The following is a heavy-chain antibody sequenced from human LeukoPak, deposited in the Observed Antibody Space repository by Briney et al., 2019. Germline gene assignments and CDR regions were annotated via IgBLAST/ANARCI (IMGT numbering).Heavy chain of an antibody. Sequence: GGSLRLSCAASGFALSTYSMNWVRQAPGKGLVWVSRINSDGSSTSYADSVKGRFTISRDNAKNTLYLQMNSLRAEDTAVYYCVELTSMVEHYWGQGTLVTVSS. CDR1: GFALSTYS. V-gene: IGHV3-74*01. CDR2: INSDGSST. CDR3: VELTSMVEHY. D-gene: IGHD3-10*01. J-gene: IGHJ4*02.